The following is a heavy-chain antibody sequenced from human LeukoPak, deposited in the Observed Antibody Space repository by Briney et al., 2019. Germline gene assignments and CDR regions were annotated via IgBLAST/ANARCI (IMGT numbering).Heavy chain of an antibody. J-gene: IGHJ4*02. CDR1: GFTFSTFG. V-gene: IGHV3-30*18. D-gene: IGHD1-26*01. Sequence: GMSLRLSCAASGFTFSTFGMHWVRQAPGKGLEWVAIILYDASYKYYADSVKGRFTTSRDNSRNTLYLQMNSLRAEDTAVYYCAKEDSVGGFFDSWGQGTLVTVSS. CDR2: ILYDASYK. CDR3: AKEDSVGGFFDS.